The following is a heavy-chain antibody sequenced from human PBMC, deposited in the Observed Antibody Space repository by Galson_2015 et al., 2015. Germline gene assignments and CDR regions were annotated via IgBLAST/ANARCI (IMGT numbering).Heavy chain of an antibody. CDR1: GVSITNSY. CDR3: ARDAGFGPGGPDS. V-gene: IGHV4-59*01. CDR2: IYSSGSA. Sequence: ETLSLTCSVSGVSITNSYWSWIRQPQGKGLEWIGYIYSSGSANYNPSLKSRVTISVDTSKKQLSLNLSSVTAADTAMYYCARDAGFGPGGPDSWGPGTLVTVSS. D-gene: IGHD3-10*01. J-gene: IGHJ4*02.